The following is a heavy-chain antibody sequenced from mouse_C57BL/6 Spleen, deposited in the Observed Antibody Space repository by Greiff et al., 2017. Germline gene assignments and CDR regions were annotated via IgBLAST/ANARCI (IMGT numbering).Heavy chain of an antibody. V-gene: IGHV1-26*01. CDR2: INPNNGGT. Sequence: VQLQQSGPELVKPGASVKISCKASGYTFTDYYMNWVKQSHGKSLEWIGDINPNNGGTSYNQKFKGKATLTVDKSSSTAYMELRSLTSEDSAVYYCARGRYYGSYAMDYWGQGTSVTVSS. CDR3: ARGRYYGSYAMDY. D-gene: IGHD1-1*01. CDR1: GYTFTDYY. J-gene: IGHJ4*01.